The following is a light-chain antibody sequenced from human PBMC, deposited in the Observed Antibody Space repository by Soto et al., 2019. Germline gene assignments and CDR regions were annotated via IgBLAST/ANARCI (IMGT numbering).Light chain of an antibody. CDR2: DNH. Sequence: QSVLTQPPSVSAAPGQKVTISCSESRSNIGRNSVSWYQQVPGTATKLLIYDNHKRPSGIPDRFSGSRSATSATLGITGLQTGDEADYYCGAWDSSLSAYVFGTGTKVTVL. CDR3: GAWDSSLSAYV. CDR1: RSNIGRNS. J-gene: IGLJ1*01. V-gene: IGLV1-51*01.